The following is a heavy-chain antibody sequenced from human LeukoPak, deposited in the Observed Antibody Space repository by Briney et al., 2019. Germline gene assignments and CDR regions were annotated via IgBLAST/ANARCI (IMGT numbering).Heavy chain of an antibody. V-gene: IGHV3-23*01. D-gene: IGHD3-22*01. CDR3: ARDVYDSSGYSPFYFDY. CDR2: IGAGGSNK. J-gene: IGHJ4*02. Sequence: GGSLRLSCAASGFTFTTYGMTWVRQAPGKGLEWVSAIGAGGSNKYYADSVKGRFTISRDNSKSTLFLQMNSLRAEDTAVYYCARDVYDSSGYSPFYFDYWGQGTLVTVSS. CDR1: GFTFTTYG.